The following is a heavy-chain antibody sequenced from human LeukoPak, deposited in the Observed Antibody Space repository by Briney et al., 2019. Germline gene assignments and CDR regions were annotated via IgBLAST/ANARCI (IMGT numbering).Heavy chain of an antibody. CDR2: INHSGST. CDR3: ASSPITQQLPTYY. D-gene: IGHD6-13*01. J-gene: IGHJ4*02. V-gene: IGHV4-34*01. CDR1: GGSFSGYY. Sequence: SETLSLTCAVYGGSFSGYYWSWIRQPPGKGLEWIGEINHSGSTNYNPPLKSRVTISVDTSKNQFSLKLSSVTAADTAVYYCASSPITQQLPTYYWGQGTLVTVSS.